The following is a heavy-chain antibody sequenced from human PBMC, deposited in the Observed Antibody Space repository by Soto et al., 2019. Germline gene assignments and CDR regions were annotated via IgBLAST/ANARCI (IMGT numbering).Heavy chain of an antibody. J-gene: IGHJ4*02. V-gene: IGHV3-21*01. CDR1: GFTFSSYS. Sequence: EVQLVESGGGLVKPGGSLRLSCAASGFTFSSYSMNWVRQAPGKGLEWVSSISSSSSYIYYADSVKGRFTISRDNAKNSLYLQMNSLRAVDTAVYYCARDPYYDILTGYYNDYWGQGTLVTVSS. CDR3: ARDPYYDILTGYYNDY. D-gene: IGHD3-9*01. CDR2: ISSSSSYI.